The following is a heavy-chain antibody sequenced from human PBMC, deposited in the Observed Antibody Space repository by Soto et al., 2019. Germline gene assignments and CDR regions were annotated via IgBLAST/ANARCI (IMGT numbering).Heavy chain of an antibody. CDR2: IDYSGSG. CDR3: ARRESSGCLGIGWFDP. CDR1: GGSISGYY. V-gene: IGHV4-59*08. J-gene: IGHJ5*02. Sequence: SETLFLTCTVSGGSISGYYWSWIRQSPGKGLEWICYIDYSGSGYYNPSLKSRVTISVGTSKNQFSLKLSSVTAADTAVYYCARRESSGCLGIGWFDPWGQGTLVTVSS. D-gene: IGHD6-19*01.